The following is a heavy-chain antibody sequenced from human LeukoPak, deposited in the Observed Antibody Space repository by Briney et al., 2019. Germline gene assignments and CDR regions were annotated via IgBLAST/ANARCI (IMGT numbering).Heavy chain of an antibody. CDR3: ARVPSGSYFDY. D-gene: IGHD1-26*01. Sequence: PGGSLRLSCAASGFTFSSYAMHWVRQAPGKGLEWVAVISYDGSNKYYADSVKGRFTVSRDNSKNTLYLQMNSLRAEDTAVYYCARVPSGSYFDYWGQGTLVTVSS. V-gene: IGHV3-30*04. J-gene: IGHJ4*02. CDR1: GFTFSSYA. CDR2: ISYDGSNK.